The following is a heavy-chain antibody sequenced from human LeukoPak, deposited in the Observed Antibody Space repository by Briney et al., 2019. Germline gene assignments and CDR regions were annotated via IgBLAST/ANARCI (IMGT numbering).Heavy chain of an antibody. D-gene: IGHD2-2*01. CDR3: ARDRVGSSTSCYDY. Sequence: GGSLRLSCAASGFSFSDHYMSWIRQAPGKGLEWVSYMSSSGNPIYYADSVKGRFTISRDNAKNSLYLQMNNLRAEDTAVYYCARDRVGSSTSCYDYWGQAPLVTVYS. J-gene: IGHJ4*01. CDR2: MSSSGNPI. V-gene: IGHV3-11*01. CDR1: GFSFSDHY.